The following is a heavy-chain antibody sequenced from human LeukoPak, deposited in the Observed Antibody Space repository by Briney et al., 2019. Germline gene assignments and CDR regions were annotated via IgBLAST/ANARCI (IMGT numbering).Heavy chain of an antibody. Sequence: SVKVSCKASGGTFSSYAISWVRRAPGQGLEWMGRIIPILGIANYAQKFQGRVTITADKSTSTAYMELSSLRSEDTAVYYCARGDDSSGYTFDYWGQGTLVTVSS. D-gene: IGHD3-22*01. CDR1: GGTFSSYA. J-gene: IGHJ4*02. CDR2: IIPILGIA. V-gene: IGHV1-69*04. CDR3: ARGDDSSGYTFDY.